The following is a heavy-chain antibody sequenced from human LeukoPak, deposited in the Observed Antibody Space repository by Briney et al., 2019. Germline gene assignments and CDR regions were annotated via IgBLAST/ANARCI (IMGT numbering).Heavy chain of an antibody. Sequence: SSVKVSCKASGGTFSSYTISWVRQAPGQGLEWMGRIIPILGIANYAQKFQGRVTITADKSTSTAYMELSSLRSEDTAVYYCARDGTQYYYDSSGYYWFDPWAREPWSPSPQ. CDR1: GGTFSSYT. V-gene: IGHV1-69*04. CDR3: ARDGTQYYYDSSGYYWFDP. D-gene: IGHD3-22*01. CDR2: IIPILGIA. J-gene: IGHJ5*02.